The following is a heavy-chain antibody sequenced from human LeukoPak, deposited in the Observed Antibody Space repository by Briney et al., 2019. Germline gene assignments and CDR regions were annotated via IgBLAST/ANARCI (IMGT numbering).Heavy chain of an antibody. CDR2: ISWNSGSI. CDR1: GFTFDDYA. D-gene: IGHD3-22*01. J-gene: IGHJ6*02. V-gene: IGHV3-9*01. CDR3: ARQGIVDYYYYGMDV. Sequence: GRSLRLSCAASGFTFDDYAMHWVRQAPGKGLEWVSGISWNSGSIGYADSVKGRFTISRDNAKNSLYVQMNSLRAEDTALYYCARQGIVDYYYYGMDVWGQGTTVTVSS.